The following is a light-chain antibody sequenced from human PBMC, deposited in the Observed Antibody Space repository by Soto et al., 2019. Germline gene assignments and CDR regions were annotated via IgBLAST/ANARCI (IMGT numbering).Light chain of an antibody. V-gene: IGLV2-14*01. J-gene: IGLJ1*01. CDR3: SSLAPWNTLWV. CDR1: SSDVGGYNF. CDR2: EVS. Sequence: QSALTQPASVSGSPGQSITISCTGTSSDVGGYNFVSWYQQHPGKVPKLMIYEVSNRPSGVSNRFSGSKSGNTASLTISGLQAEDEANYFCSSLAPWNTLWVFGTGTKLTV.